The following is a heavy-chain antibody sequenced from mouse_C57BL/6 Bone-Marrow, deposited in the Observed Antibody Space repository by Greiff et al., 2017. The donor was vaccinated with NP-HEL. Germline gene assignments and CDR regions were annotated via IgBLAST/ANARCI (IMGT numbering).Heavy chain of an antibody. V-gene: IGHV1-9*01. J-gene: IGHJ4*01. CDR3: ARGGLGRAMDY. CDR1: GYTFSSYW. Sequence: VKLMESGAELMKPGASVKISCKATGYTFSSYWIEWVKQRPGHGLEWTGEILPGSGSTKYNEKFKGKATFTAETSSNTAYMQLSSLTSEDSAVYYCARGGLGRAMDYWGQGTSVTVSS. CDR2: ILPGSGST. D-gene: IGHD4-1*01.